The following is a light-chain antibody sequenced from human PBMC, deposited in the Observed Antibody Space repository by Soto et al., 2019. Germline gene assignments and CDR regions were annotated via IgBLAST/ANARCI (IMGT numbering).Light chain of an antibody. CDR2: SDN. J-gene: IGLJ2*01. V-gene: IGLV1-44*01. CDR3: GAWDDSLNGVL. CDR1: RSNIGRNS. Sequence: QSVLTQPPSASGTPGQRITISCSGSRSNIGRNSVNWYQHVPGTAPKLLIYSDNQRPSGVPDRFSGSRSGASVSLAISGLHSEDEADYYCGAWDDSLNGVLFGGGTKLTVL.